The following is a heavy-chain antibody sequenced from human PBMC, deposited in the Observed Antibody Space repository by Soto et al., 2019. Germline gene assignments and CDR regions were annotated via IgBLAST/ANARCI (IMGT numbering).Heavy chain of an antibody. D-gene: IGHD5-12*01. Sequence: ASVKVSCKASGYTFTHYYIHWVRQAPGRGLERMGWINTNSGGTNYAQKFQGRVTMNRDTSISTGYMELSRMISDDRAVYYCERGRVTRDGYNFGYWGQGTLVTVSS. CDR2: INTNSGGT. CDR3: ERGRVTRDGYNFGY. V-gene: IGHV1-2*02. J-gene: IGHJ4*02. CDR1: GYTFTHYY.